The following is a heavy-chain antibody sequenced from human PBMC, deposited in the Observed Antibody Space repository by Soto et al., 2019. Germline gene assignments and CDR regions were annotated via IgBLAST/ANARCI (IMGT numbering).Heavy chain of an antibody. CDR1: GGSISSYY. J-gene: IGHJ3*02. D-gene: IGHD7-27*01. V-gene: IGHV4-59*08. CDR2: IYYSGST. Sequence: SETLSLTCTVSGGSISSYYWSWIRQPPGKGLEWIGYIYYSGSTNYNPSLKSRVTISVDTSKNQFPLKLSSVTAADTAVYYCARPSTGDDAFDIWGQGTMVTVSS. CDR3: ARPSTGDDAFDI.